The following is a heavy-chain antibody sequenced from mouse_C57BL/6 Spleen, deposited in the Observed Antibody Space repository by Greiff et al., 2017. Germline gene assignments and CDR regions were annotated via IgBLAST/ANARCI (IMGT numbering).Heavy chain of an antibody. V-gene: IGHV2-2*01. CDR3: ARNNYDYSLDY. CDR1: GFSLTSYG. CDR2: IWRGGST. J-gene: IGHJ2*01. Sequence: QVQLQQSGPGLVQPSQSLSITCTVSGFSLTSYGVHWVRQSPGKGLEWLGVIWRGGSTDYNAAFISRLSISKDNSKSQVFFKMNSLQADDTAIYYCARNNYDYSLDYWGQGTTLTVSS. D-gene: IGHD2-4*01.